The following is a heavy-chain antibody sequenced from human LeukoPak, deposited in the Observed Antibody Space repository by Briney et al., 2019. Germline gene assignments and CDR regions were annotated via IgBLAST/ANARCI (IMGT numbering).Heavy chain of an antibody. CDR1: GGSFSGYY. J-gene: IGHJ4*02. D-gene: IGHD4-11*01. V-gene: IGHV4-34*01. Sequence: SETLSLTCAVYGGSFSGYYWSWIRQPPGKGLEWIGEINHSGSTNYNPSLKSRVTISVDTSKNQFSLKLSSVTAADTAVYYCARGLTLQRWGQGTLVIVSS. CDR3: ARGLTLQR. CDR2: INHSGST.